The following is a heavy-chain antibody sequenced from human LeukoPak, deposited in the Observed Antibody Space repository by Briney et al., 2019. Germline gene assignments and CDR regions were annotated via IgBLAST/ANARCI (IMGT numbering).Heavy chain of an antibody. CDR2: INPSGGST. V-gene: IGHV1-46*01. D-gene: IGHD3-10*01. CDR1: GYTFTSYY. J-gene: IGHJ3*02. Sequence: GASVKVSCKASGYTFTSYYMHWVRQAPGQGLEWMGIINPSGGSTSYAQKFQGRVTMTRDMSTSTVYMELSSLRSEDTAVYYCARDPYGSGMGDAFDIWGQGTMVTVSS. CDR3: ARDPYGSGMGDAFDI.